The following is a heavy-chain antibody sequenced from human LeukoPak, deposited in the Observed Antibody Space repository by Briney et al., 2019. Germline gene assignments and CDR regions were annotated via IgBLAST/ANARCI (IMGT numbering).Heavy chain of an antibody. D-gene: IGHD7-27*01. V-gene: IGHV3-53*01. Sequence: PGGSLRLSYAASGFTVSSNYMSWDRQAPGKGLEWVSVIYSDGSTYYADSVKGRFTISRDNSKNTLYLQMNSLRAEDTAVYYCARDAPGFFDYWGQGTLVTVSS. CDR3: ARDAPGFFDY. CDR2: IYSDGST. J-gene: IGHJ4*02. CDR1: GFTVSSNY.